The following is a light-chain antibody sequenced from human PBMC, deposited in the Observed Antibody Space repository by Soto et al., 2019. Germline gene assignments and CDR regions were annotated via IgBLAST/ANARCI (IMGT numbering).Light chain of an antibody. V-gene: IGKV1-17*01. J-gene: IGKJ2*01. CDR3: QQYGSSPGT. CDR1: QGIRSG. CDR2: AAS. Sequence: DIQMTQSPSSLSASVGDRVTITCRASQGIRSGLGWYQQKPGKAPKRLIDAASSLQSGVPSRFSGSGSGTDFTLTISRVEPEDFAVYYCQQYGSSPGTFGQGTKLDIK.